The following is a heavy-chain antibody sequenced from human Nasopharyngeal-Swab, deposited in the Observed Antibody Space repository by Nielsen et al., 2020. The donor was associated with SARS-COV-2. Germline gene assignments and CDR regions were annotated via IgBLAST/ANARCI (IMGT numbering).Heavy chain of an antibody. Sequence: SETLSLTCTVSGCSISSSSYYWGWIRQPPGKGLEWIVSIYYRGSTYYNPSLKSRVTISVDTSKNQFSLKLSSVTPADTAVYYCARERGRGGIWNYYYYYMDVWGKGTTVTVSS. D-gene: IGHD3-10*01. CDR3: ARERGRGGIWNYYYYYMDV. CDR2: IYYRGST. J-gene: IGHJ6*03. CDR1: GCSISSSSYY. V-gene: IGHV4-39*07.